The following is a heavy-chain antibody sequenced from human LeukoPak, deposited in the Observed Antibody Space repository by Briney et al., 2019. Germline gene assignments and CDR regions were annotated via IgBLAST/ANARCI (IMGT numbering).Heavy chain of an antibody. J-gene: IGHJ4*02. D-gene: IGHD2-21*02. V-gene: IGHV3-30*18. CDR3: AKDRAVTGDY. CDR1: GFTFSSYG. Sequence: GRSLRLSCAASGFTFSSYGMHWGRQAPGKGLEWVAVISYDGSNKYYADSVKGRFTISRDNSKNTLYLQMNSMRAEDTAVYYCAKDRAVTGDYWGQGTLVTVSS. CDR2: ISYDGSNK.